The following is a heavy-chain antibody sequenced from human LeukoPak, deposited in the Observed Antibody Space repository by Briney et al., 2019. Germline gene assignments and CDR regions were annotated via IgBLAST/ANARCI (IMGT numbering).Heavy chain of an antibody. J-gene: IGHJ4*02. CDR1: GGSFSGYY. Sequence: SETLSLTCGVYGGSFSGYYWSWIRQPPGKGGEWIGEINHSGSTNYNPSLTRRATISVDTTENKSSLKVRSVAAADTAIYYCAKAYARYTTSWYDYWGQGTLVTVSS. CDR2: INHSGST. D-gene: IGHD6-13*01. V-gene: IGHV4-34*01. CDR3: AKAYARYTTSWYDY.